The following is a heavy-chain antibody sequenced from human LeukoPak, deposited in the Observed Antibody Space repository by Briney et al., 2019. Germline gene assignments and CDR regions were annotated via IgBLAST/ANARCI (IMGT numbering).Heavy chain of an antibody. CDR3: ARDRESGSYYYYYGMDV. CDR2: ISSSSSYI. D-gene: IGHD3-10*01. J-gene: IGHJ6*02. CDR1: GFTFSSYS. Sequence: GGSLRLSCAASGFTFSSYSMNWVRQAPGKGLEWVSSISSSSSYIYYADSVKGRFAISRDNAKNSLYLQMNSLRAEDTAVYYCARDRESGSYYYYYGMDVWGQGTTVTVSS. V-gene: IGHV3-21*01.